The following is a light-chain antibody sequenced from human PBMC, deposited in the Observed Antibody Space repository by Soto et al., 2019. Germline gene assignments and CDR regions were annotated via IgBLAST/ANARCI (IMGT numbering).Light chain of an antibody. CDR1: QSVNSRF. V-gene: IGKV3-20*01. Sequence: EIVLTQSPGTLSLSPGERATFSCRASQSVNSRFLAWYQQKPGQAPRLLIHGASSRATGIPDRFSGSGSGTVFTLTISSLQSDDFAVYYCQQYLDWPRTFGQGTKVEIK. CDR3: QQYLDWPRT. J-gene: IGKJ1*01. CDR2: GAS.